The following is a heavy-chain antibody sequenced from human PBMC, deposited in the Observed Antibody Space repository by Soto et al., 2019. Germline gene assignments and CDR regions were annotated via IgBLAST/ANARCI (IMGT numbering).Heavy chain of an antibody. CDR3: ARGGYYDSSGSRNYHYYGMDV. V-gene: IGHV1-18*01. CDR2: ISPYNDDP. D-gene: IGHD3-22*01. J-gene: IGHJ6*02. CDR1: GYTFSSYG. Sequence: QAQLVQSGVEVKKPGASVKVSCKASGYTFSSYGINWVRQAPGQGLEWLGWISPYNDDPKYAQKLQGRVTMTTDTSSRTAYMALRSLSSDDTAVYFCARGGYYDSSGSRNYHYYGMDVWGQGTTVTVSS.